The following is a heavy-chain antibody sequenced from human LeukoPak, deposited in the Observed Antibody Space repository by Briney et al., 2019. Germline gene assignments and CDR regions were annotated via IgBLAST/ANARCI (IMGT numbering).Heavy chain of an antibody. Sequence: SQTLSLTCTVSGGSISNGGYYWSWIRQPPGRGLEWIGNIYHSGSTHYNPSLKSRVTISVDRSKNQFSLKLSSMTAADTAVYYCARHLGAHDYWGRGTLVTVSS. CDR3: ARHLGAHDY. D-gene: IGHD1-26*01. CDR2: IYHSGST. J-gene: IGHJ4*02. CDR1: GGSISNGGYY. V-gene: IGHV4-30-2*01.